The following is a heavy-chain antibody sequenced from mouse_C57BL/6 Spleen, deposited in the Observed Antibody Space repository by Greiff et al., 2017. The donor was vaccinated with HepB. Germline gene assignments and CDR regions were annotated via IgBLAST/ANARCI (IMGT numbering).Heavy chain of an antibody. D-gene: IGHD2-1*01. Sequence: VQLKQSGPVLVKPGASVKMSCKASGYTFTDYYMNWVKQSHGKSLEWIGVINPYNGGTSYNQKFKGKATLTVDKSSSTAYMELNSLTSEDSAVYYCARRGADGNAYAMDYWGQGTSVTVSS. CDR1: GYTFTDYY. CDR2: INPYNGGT. J-gene: IGHJ4*01. CDR3: ARRGADGNAYAMDY. V-gene: IGHV1-19*01.